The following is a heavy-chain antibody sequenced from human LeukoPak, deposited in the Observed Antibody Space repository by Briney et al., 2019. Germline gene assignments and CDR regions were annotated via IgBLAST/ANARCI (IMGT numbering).Heavy chain of an antibody. CDR1: GYTLTELS. CDR2: FDPEDGET. J-gene: IGHJ4*02. D-gene: IGHD3-10*01. CDR3: ATGYYGSGRFSDMGY. V-gene: IGHV1-24*01. Sequence: ASVKVSCKVSGYTLTELSMHWVRQAPGKGLEWMGGFDPEDGETIYAQKFQGRVTMTEDTSTDTAYMALSSLRSEDTAVYYCATGYYGSGRFSDMGYWGQGTLVTVSS.